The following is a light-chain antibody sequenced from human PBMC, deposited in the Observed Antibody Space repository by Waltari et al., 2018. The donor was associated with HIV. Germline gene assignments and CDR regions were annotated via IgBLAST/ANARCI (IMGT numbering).Light chain of an antibody. V-gene: IGLV2-14*01. Sequence: QSALTQPASVSGSPGQSITISCTGTSSDAGGYTYVSWYQQHPGKAPKLMIYDVSKRPSGVSNRFSGSESGNTASLTISGLQAEDEADYYCSSYTSSSTWVFGGGTKLTVL. CDR3: SSYTSSSTWV. CDR1: SSDAGGYTY. J-gene: IGLJ3*02. CDR2: DVS.